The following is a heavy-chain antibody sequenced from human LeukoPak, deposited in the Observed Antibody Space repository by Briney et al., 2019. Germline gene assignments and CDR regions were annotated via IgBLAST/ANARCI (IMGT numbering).Heavy chain of an antibody. CDR3: ARGWELPDY. J-gene: IGHJ4*02. CDR1: GFTFDDYA. D-gene: IGHD1-26*01. CDR2: ISWNSGSI. Sequence: PGGSLRLSCAASGFTFDDYAMHWVRQAPGKGLEWVSGISWNSGSIGYADSVKGRFTISRDNSKNTLYLQMNSLRAEDTAVYYCARGWELPDYWGQGTLVTVSS. V-gene: IGHV3-9*01.